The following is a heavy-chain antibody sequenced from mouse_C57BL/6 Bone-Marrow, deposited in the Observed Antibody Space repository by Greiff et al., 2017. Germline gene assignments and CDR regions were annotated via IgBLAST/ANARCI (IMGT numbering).Heavy chain of an antibody. CDR3: ARSRFAY. Sequence: QVQLQQPGAELVTPGASVKLSCKASGYTFTSYWMHWVKQRPGQGLEWIGMIHPNSGSTNYNEKFKSKAPLTVDKSSSTAYMQLISLTSEDSAFYYCARSRFAYWGQGTLVTVSA. V-gene: IGHV1-64*01. J-gene: IGHJ3*01. CDR1: GYTFTSYW. CDR2: IHPNSGST.